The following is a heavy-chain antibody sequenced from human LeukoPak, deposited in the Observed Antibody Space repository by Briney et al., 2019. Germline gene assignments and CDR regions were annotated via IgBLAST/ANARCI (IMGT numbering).Heavy chain of an antibody. CDR2: ISSLSNYI. J-gene: IGHJ4*02. CDR1: GFTFSSYS. CDR3: VKDNPVLHY. D-gene: IGHD2/OR15-2a*01. Sequence: PGGSLRLSCAASGFTFSSYSMNWVRQAPGKGLEWVSSISSLSNYIYYEDSVKGRFTISRDDSQNTLDLQMNSLRADDTAIYYCVKDNPVLHYWGQGILVTV. V-gene: IGHV3-21*01.